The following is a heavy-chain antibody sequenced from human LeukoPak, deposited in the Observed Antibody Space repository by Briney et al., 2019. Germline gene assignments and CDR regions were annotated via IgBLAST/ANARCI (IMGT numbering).Heavy chain of an antibody. J-gene: IGHJ3*02. V-gene: IGHV4-34*01. D-gene: IGHD4-17*01. CDR2: INHSGST. CDR1: GGSFSGYY. CDR3: ARVHMTTDAFDI. Sequence: SETLSLTCAVHGGSFSGYYWSWIRQPPGKGLEWIGEINHSGSTNYNPSLKSRVTISVDTSKNQFSLKLSSVTAADTAVYYCARVHMTTDAFDIWGQGTMVTVSS.